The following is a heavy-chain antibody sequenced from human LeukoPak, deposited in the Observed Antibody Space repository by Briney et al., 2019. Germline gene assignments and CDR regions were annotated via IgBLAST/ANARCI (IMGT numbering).Heavy chain of an antibody. CDR3: ARGTEYNWNERFDY. Sequence: PSKTLSLTCTVSGGSISSTDYYWGYIRQPPGKGLESIGSIYYRGSTYYNPSLQSRVTMSVDTSKNQFSLKLSSVTAADTAVYYCARGTEYNWNERFDYWGQGTLVTASS. D-gene: IGHD1-20*01. CDR2: IYYRGST. CDR1: GGSISSTDYY. V-gene: IGHV4-39*07. J-gene: IGHJ4*02.